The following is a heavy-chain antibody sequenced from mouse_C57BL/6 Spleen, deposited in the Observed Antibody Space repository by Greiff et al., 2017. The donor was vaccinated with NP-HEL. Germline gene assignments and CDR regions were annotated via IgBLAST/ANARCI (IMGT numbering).Heavy chain of an antibody. Sequence: EVQLVESEGGLVQPGSSMKLSCTASGFTFSDYYMAWVRQVPEKGLEWVANINYDGSSTYYLDSLKSRFIISRDNAKNILYLQMSSLKSEDTATYYCAREGITTAFDYWGQGTTLTVSS. CDR3: AREGITTAFDY. V-gene: IGHV5-16*01. D-gene: IGHD1-2*01. CDR1: GFTFSDYY. J-gene: IGHJ2*01. CDR2: INYDGSST.